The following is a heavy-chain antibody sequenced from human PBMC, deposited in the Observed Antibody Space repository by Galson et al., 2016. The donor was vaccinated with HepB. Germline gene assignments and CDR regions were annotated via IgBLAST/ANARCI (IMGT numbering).Heavy chain of an antibody. Sequence: SLRLSCAASGFSFSTYNLNWVRQAPGQGLEWVSYISRSSGTIHYADSVKGRFTISRDNAKNSLYLQMDSLRAEDTAVYYCARDGTWNWVFDCWGQGTLVTVSS. D-gene: IGHD1-7*01. J-gene: IGHJ4*01. CDR3: ARDGTWNWVFDC. V-gene: IGHV3-48*01. CDR2: ISRSSGTI. CDR1: GFSFSTYN.